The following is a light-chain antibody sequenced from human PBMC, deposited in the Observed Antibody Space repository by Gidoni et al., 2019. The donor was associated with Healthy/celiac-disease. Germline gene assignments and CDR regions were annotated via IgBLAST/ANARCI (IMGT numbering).Light chain of an antibody. Sequence: AIRLTQSPSSFSASTVDRVTITCRASQGISSYLAWYQQKPGKAPKLLIYAAYTLQSGFPSRFSGRGYGTDFTLTISCLQSEDFATYYCQQYYSYPWTFGQGTKVEIK. CDR2: AAY. V-gene: IGKV1-8*01. CDR1: QGISSY. J-gene: IGKJ1*01. CDR3: QQYYSYPWT.